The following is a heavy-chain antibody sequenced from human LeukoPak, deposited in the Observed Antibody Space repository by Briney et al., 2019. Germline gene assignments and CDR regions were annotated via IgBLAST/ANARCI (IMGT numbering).Heavy chain of an antibody. D-gene: IGHD3-3*01. CDR2: INPNIGGT. CDR3: ARVSDDFWSGYSPSY. V-gene: IGHV1-2*02. J-gene: IGHJ4*02. Sequence: ASVKVSCKASGYTFTGYYMHSVRQAPGQRLEWMGWINPNIGGTNYAQKFQGRVTMTRYTSISTAYMELSRLRSDDTAVYYCARVSDDFWSGYSPSYWGQGTLVTVSS. CDR1: GYTFTGYY.